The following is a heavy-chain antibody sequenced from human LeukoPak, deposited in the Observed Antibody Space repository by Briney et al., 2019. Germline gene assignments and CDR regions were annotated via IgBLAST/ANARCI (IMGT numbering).Heavy chain of an antibody. CDR1: GGSISSYY. D-gene: IGHD2-8*01. J-gene: IGHJ4*02. CDR3: ARVRMRLRAYYFDY. CDR2: IYYSGST. Sequence: SETLSLTCTVSGGSISSYYWSWIRQPPGKGLEWIGYIYYSGSTNYNPSLKSRVTISVDTSKNQFSLKLSSVTAADTAVYYCARVRMRLRAYYFDYWGQGTLVTVSS. V-gene: IGHV4-59*08.